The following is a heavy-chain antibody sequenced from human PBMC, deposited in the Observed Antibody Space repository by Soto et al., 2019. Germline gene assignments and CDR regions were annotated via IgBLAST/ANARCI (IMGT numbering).Heavy chain of an antibody. J-gene: IGHJ6*02. Sequence: GGSLRLSWAASGFSFKSYAIHWVRQAPGKGLEWVAVVSYDGSNKIYADSVKGRFTISRDDSKNTLYLQMNSLRVEDTAVYYCARDQQMAYYYGSGPIDYYGKDVWGQGTTVTVSS. CDR2: VSYDGSNK. D-gene: IGHD3-10*01. CDR1: GFSFKSYA. V-gene: IGHV3-30-3*01. CDR3: ARDQQMAYYYGSGPIDYYGKDV.